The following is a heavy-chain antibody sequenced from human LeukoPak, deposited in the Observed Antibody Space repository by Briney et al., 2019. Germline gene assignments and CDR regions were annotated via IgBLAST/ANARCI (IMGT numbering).Heavy chain of an antibody. CDR1: GFTFSSYS. CDR2: INWNGDST. J-gene: IGHJ4*02. D-gene: IGHD3-22*01. CDR3: ARARGHDSSGSHFDY. V-gene: IGHV3-20*04. Sequence: PGGSPRLSCAASGFTFSSYSMNWVRQAPGKGLGWVSGINWNGDSTGYADSVKGRFTISRDNAKKSLYLQMNSLRAEDTALYYCARARGHDSSGSHFDYWGRGTLVTVSS.